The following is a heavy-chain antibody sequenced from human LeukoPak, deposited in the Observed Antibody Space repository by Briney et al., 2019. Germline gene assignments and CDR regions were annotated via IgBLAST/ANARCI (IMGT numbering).Heavy chain of an antibody. D-gene: IGHD1-26*01. V-gene: IGHV4-59*01. CDR2: IYYSGST. CDR3: ARSQTGGTFDY. CDR1: GGSISNYY. J-gene: IGHJ4*02. Sequence: SETLSLTCTVSGGSISNYYWSWIRQPPGKGLEWIGYIYYSGSTNYNPSLKSRVTISVDTSKNQFSLKLSSVTAADTAVYYRARSQTGGTFDYWGQGALVTVSS.